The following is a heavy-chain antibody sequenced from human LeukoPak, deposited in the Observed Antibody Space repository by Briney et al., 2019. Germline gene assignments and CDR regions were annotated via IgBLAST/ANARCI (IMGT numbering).Heavy chain of an antibody. CDR3: ARDQNEGYGDYFYYFDY. CDR1: GFTFSTYF. V-gene: IGHV3-74*01. J-gene: IGHJ4*02. D-gene: IGHD4-17*01. CDR2: INGDGIST. Sequence: PGGSLRLSCAASGFTFSTYFMHWVRQAPGKGLVWVSRINGDGISTTYADSVMGRFTISRDNAKNTLYLQMNSLRAEDTAVYYCARDQNEGYGDYFYYFDYWGQGTLVTVSS.